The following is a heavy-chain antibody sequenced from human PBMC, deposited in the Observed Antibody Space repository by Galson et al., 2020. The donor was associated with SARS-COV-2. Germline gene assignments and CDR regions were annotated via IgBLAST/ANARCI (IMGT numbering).Heavy chain of an antibody. CDR3: ARVYGGRGYSYGTDHWYFDL. CDR1: GFTFSSYG. V-gene: IGHV3-33*01. CDR2: IWYDGSNK. Sequence: GESLKISCAASGFTFSSYGMHWVRQAPGKGLEWVAVIWYDGSNKYYADSVKGRFTISRDNSKNTLYLRVNSLRAEDTAVYYCARVYGGRGYSYGTDHWYFDLWGRGTLVTVSS. D-gene: IGHD5-18*01. J-gene: IGHJ2*01.